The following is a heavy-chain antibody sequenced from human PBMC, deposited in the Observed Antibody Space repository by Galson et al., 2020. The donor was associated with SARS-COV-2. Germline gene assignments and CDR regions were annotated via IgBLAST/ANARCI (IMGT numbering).Heavy chain of an antibody. CDR1: GFPFNSYT. Sequence: GGSLRLSCLVSGFPFNSYTMNWVRQAPGKGLEWVSAIRSSSDYIYNADSVKGRFTISRDNAKNVLYLQMNSLRAEDTAVYYCAREASWAMFAMDVWGQGTTVTVSS. CDR3: AREASWAMFAMDV. V-gene: IGHV3-21*01. CDR2: IRSSSDYI. D-gene: IGHD3-10*02. J-gene: IGHJ6*02.